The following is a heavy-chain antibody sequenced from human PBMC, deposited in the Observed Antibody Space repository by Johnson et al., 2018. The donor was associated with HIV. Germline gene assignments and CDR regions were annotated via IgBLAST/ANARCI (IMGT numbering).Heavy chain of an antibody. CDR1: GFTFSDSH. CDR2: ISGSGGST. Sequence: VQLVESGGGLVKPGGSLRLSCAASGFTFSDSHMSWVRQAPGKGLEWVSGISGSGGSTYYADPVKGRFTISRDNSKNTLYLQMNSLRAEDTAVYYCARDTAMVHDAFDIWGQGTMVTVSS. CDR3: ARDTAMVHDAFDI. J-gene: IGHJ3*02. D-gene: IGHD5-18*01. V-gene: IGHV3-23*04.